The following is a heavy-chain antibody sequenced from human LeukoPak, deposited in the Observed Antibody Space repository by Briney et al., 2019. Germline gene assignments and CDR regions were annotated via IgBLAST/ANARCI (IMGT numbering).Heavy chain of an antibody. CDR3: AKDLYSSGWYRDYFDY. CDR2: ISGSGGST. J-gene: IGHJ4*02. Sequence: GGSLRLSCAASGFTFSSYAMRWVPQARGKGLEWVSAISGSGGSTYYADSVKGPFTISRDTSKNTLYLQMNSLRAEDTAVYYCAKDLYSSGWYRDYFDYWGQGTLVTVSS. D-gene: IGHD6-19*01. CDR1: GFTFSSYA. V-gene: IGHV3-23*01.